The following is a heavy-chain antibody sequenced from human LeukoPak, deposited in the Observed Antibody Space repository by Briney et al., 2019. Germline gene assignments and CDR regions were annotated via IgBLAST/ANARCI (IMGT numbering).Heavy chain of an antibody. Sequence: PGGSLRLSCAASGFTFSSYSMNWVRQAPGKGLEWISYISSSSSTIYYADSVKGRLTISRDNAKNSLYLQMNSLRAEDTAVYYCARDGATYGPTSYFDYWGQGTLVTVSS. CDR3: ARDGATYGPTSYFDY. V-gene: IGHV3-48*01. D-gene: IGHD3-10*01. CDR1: GFTFSSYS. CDR2: ISSSSSTI. J-gene: IGHJ4*02.